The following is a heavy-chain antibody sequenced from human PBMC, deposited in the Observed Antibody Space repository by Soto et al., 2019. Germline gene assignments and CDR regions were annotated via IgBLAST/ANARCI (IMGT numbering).Heavy chain of an antibody. CDR1: GFTLSSYS. V-gene: IGHV3-48*02. D-gene: IGHD5-12*01. CDR2: ISSSSSTI. J-gene: IGHJ6*02. Sequence: EVQLVESGGGLVQPGGSLRLSCAASGFTLSSYSMNWVRQAPGKGLEWVSYISSSSSTIYYADSVKGRFTISRDNAKNSLYLQMNSLRDEDTAVYYCAGYSGYDYYYYYGMDVWGQGTTVTVSS. CDR3: AGYSGYDYYYYYGMDV.